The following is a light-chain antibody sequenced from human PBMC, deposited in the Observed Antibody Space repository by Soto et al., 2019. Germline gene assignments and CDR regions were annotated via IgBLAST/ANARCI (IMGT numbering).Light chain of an antibody. Sequence: DIQMTQSPSSLSASVGDRVTITCRASQSISSYLNWYQQKPGKAPKLLIYAASSLQSGVPSRFSGSGSGTDFTLTISSLQPEDFATYYCQQSSLFTFGPGTKVDIK. CDR1: QSISSY. CDR2: AAS. V-gene: IGKV1-39*01. J-gene: IGKJ3*01. CDR3: QQSSLFT.